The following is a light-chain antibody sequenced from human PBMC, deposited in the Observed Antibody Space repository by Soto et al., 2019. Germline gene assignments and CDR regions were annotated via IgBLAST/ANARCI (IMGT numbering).Light chain of an antibody. CDR1: QSVSIN. V-gene: IGKV3-15*01. J-gene: IGKJ1*01. CDR3: QHYNNWPPWT. CDR2: CAS. Sequence: EIVMTQSPATLSVSPGERATLSCRASQSVSINLAWYQQKPGQAPRLLIYCASTRATGIPARFSGSGSGTEFTLTINSLQSEDFAVYYCQHYNNWPPWTFGQGTKVEIK.